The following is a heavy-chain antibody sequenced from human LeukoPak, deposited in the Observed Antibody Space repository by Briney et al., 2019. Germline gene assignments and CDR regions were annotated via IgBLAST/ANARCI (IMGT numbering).Heavy chain of an antibody. CDR3: ARGPIVGATPFDY. Sequence: PGGSLRLSCAASGFTFRSYSMNWVRQAPGKGLEWVSSISSSSSYIYYAYSVKGRFTISRDTAKNSLYLQMNSLRAEDTAVYYCARGPIVGATPFDYWGQGTLVTVSS. V-gene: IGHV3-21*01. CDR2: ISSSSSYI. CDR1: GFTFRSYS. D-gene: IGHD1-26*01. J-gene: IGHJ4*02.